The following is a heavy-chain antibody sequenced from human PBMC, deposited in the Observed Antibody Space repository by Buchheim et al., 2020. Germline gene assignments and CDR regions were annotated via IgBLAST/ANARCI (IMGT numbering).Heavy chain of an antibody. D-gene: IGHD1-1*01. V-gene: IGHV3-74*01. Sequence: EVQLVESGGGLVQPGGSLRLSCAASGFTFSSYCMHWVRQAPGKGLVWVSRINSDGSSTRYADSVKGRFTISRDNAKNTLYLQMNRLRAEDTAVYYCARGGPVQLEHSIYYYMDVWGKGTT. J-gene: IGHJ6*03. CDR3: ARGGPVQLEHSIYYYMDV. CDR2: INSDGSST. CDR1: GFTFSSYC.